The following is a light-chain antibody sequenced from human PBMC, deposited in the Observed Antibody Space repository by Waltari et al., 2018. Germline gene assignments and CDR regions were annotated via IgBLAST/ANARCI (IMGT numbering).Light chain of an antibody. J-gene: IGKJ3*01. CDR1: QSVLYSSNNKNY. CDR3: QQSFRFPFT. V-gene: IGKV4-1*01. Sequence: DIVMTQSPDSLAVSLGERATINCKSSQSVLYSSNNKNYLAWYQQKPGQPPKLLIYWASTRESGVPDRFSGSGSGTDFTLTISGLQPEDFATYYCQQSFRFPFTFGPGTKVDMK. CDR2: WAS.